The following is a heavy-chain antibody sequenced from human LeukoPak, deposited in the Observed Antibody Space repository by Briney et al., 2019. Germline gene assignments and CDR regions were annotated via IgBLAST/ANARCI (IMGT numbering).Heavy chain of an antibody. Sequence: GGSLRLSCAASGFTFNSYWMSWVRQAPGKGLEWVANIYQDGTEKYYADSVKGRFTISRDNAKNSLYLQMNSLRAEDTAVYYCAKDDALGYPGGYWGQGTLVTVSS. CDR2: IYQDGTEK. CDR3: AKDDALGYPGGY. CDR1: GFTFNSYW. J-gene: IGHJ4*02. D-gene: IGHD2-15*01. V-gene: IGHV3-7*03.